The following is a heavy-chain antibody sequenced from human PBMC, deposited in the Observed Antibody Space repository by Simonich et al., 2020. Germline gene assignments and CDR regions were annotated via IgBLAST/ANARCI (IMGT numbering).Heavy chain of an antibody. J-gene: IGHJ5*02. Sequence: EVQLLESGGGLVQPGGSLRLSCAASGFTFSSYAMSWVRQAQGKGLECGAAIRGSGGSTYYADTVKGRFTISRDNSKNTLYLQMNSLRAEDTAVYYCAKDSSLVGATDWFDPWGQGTLVTVSS. CDR1: GFTFSSYA. CDR3: AKDSSLVGATDWFDP. CDR2: IRGSGGST. D-gene: IGHD1-26*01. V-gene: IGHV3-23*01.